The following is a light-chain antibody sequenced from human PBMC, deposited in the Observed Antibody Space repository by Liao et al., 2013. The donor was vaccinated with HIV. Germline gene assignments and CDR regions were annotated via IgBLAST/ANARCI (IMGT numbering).Light chain of an antibody. J-gene: IGLJ2*01. CDR1: NIGDKS. Sequence: SYELTQPPSVSVAPGKTARITCGGNNIGDKSVHWYQREPGQAPLLVIYYDSDRPSGIPERFSGSNSGNTATLTISATQPLDEADYFCQAWDSSADVVFGGGTRLTVL. CDR3: QAWDSSADVV. CDR2: YDS. V-gene: IGLV3-21*01.